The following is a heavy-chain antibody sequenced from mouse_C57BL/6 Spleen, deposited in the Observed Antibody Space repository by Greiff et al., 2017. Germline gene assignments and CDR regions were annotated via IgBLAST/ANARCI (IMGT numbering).Heavy chain of an antibody. CDR3: AREELSGTLFAY. CDR1: GFTFSDYY. CDR2: INYDGSCT. J-gene: IGHJ3*01. D-gene: IGHD4-1*01. V-gene: IGHV5-16*01. Sequence: EVKLMESEGGLVQPGSSMKLSCTASGFTFSDYYMAWVRQVPEKGLEWVANINYDGSCTYYLDSLKSRFIISRDNAKNILYLQMSSLKSEDTATYYCAREELSGTLFAYWGQGTLVTVSA.